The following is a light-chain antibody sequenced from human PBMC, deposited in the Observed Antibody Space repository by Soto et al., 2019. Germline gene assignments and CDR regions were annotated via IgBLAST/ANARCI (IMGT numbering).Light chain of an antibody. CDR1: QSISGW. CDR3: QQYNLWT. CDR2: DAS. J-gene: IGKJ1*01. Sequence: DIQMTQSPSTLSASVGDRVTITCRASQSISGWLAWYQQKPGKAPKLLIYDASNLESGVPSRFSGSGSGTEFTLTIGSLQPEDLATYYCQQYNLWTFGQGTKVDIK. V-gene: IGKV1-5*01.